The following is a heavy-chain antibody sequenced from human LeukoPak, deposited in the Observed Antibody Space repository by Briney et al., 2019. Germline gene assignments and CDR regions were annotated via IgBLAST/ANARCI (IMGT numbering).Heavy chain of an antibody. CDR1: GGSFSGYY. J-gene: IGHJ6*03. Sequence: SETLSLTCAVYGGSFSGYYWSWIRQPPGKGLEWIGEINHSGSTNYNPSLKSRVTISVDTSKNQFSLKLSSVTAADTAVYYCARGREMVRGVYKNYYYYYMDVWGEGTTVTVSS. CDR3: ARGREMVRGVYKNYYYYYMDV. D-gene: IGHD3-10*01. V-gene: IGHV4-34*01. CDR2: INHSGST.